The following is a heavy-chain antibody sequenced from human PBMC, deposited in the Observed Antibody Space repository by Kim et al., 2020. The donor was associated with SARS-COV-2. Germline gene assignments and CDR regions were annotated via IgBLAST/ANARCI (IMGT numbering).Heavy chain of an antibody. CDR3: AKRGAPLGYWYFDL. J-gene: IGHJ2*01. D-gene: IGHD3-16*01. Sequence: AASGKGRLTVSRDNATNTLYLQMNSLGAEDTAVYYCAKRGAPLGYWYFDLWGRGTLVTVSS. V-gene: IGHV3-23*01.